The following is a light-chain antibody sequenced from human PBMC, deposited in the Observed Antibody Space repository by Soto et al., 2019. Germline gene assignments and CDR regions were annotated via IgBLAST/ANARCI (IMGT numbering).Light chain of an antibody. CDR1: QSVLYSSNNKNY. CDR3: QQYYNTPYT. J-gene: IGKJ2*01. CDR2: WAS. V-gene: IGKV4-1*01. Sequence: DIVMTQSSDSLAVSPGERATINCKSSQSVLYSSNNKNYLAWYQQKPGQPPKLLIYWASTRESGVPDRFSGSGSGTDFTLTISSLQAEDVAVYYCQQYYNTPYTFGQGTKLEIK.